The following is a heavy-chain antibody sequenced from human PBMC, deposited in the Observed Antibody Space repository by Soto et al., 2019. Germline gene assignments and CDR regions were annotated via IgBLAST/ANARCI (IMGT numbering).Heavy chain of an antibody. CDR3: AKDRDYPRDYFHY. CDR2: VSPNGQGT. Sequence: GGSLRLSCAASGFTLGRYGMSWVLQAPGKGLEWVSAVSPNGQGTYYADSVRGRFTISRDISKNTVFLHMDSLRAEDTAVYYCAKDRDYPRDYFHYWGQGTLVTVSS. J-gene: IGHJ4*02. D-gene: IGHD3-10*01. V-gene: IGHV3-23*01. CDR1: GFTLGRYG.